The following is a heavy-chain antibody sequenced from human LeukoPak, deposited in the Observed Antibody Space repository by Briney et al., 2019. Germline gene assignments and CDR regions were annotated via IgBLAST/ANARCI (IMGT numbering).Heavy chain of an antibody. D-gene: IGHD2-2*01. Sequence: GGSLRVSCAASGFTFSNFYMHWVRHAPGKGLEWVSRINSDGSGTMYADSVKGRFTISRDNAKNTLYLQMNSLRAEDTAMYYCARVRYCDSTSCYSYFVYWGQGTLVTVSS. CDR2: INSDGSGT. J-gene: IGHJ4*02. CDR3: ARVRYCDSTSCYSYFVY. V-gene: IGHV3-74*03. CDR1: GFTFSNFY.